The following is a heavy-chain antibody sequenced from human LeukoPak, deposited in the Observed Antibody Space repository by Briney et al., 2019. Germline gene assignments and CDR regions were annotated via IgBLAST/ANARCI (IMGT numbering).Heavy chain of an antibody. CDR2: IWYVGSNK. V-gene: IGHV3-33*01. D-gene: IGHD3-10*01. J-gene: IGHJ4*02. Sequence: GGSLRLSCAASGLTFSSYGMHWVRQAPGKGLEWVAVIWYVGSNKYYADSVKGRFTISRDNSKNTLYLQLNSLRAEDTAVYYCARDLRKLLWFGEYDYWGQGTLVTVSS. CDR1: GLTFSSYG. CDR3: ARDLRKLLWFGEYDY.